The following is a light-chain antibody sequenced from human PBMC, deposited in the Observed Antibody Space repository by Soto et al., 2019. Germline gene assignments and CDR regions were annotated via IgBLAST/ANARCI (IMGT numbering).Light chain of an antibody. CDR1: QSVTNDY. J-gene: IGKJ2*01. Sequence: EIVLTQSPGTLSLSPGERATLSCGASQSVTNDYLAWYQQKPGQAPRLPLYGASNRATGIPDRFSGSGSGTDFTLTISRLEPEDFAVYSCQQYGTSPYTFGQGTKLEIK. CDR2: GAS. CDR3: QQYGTSPYT. V-gene: IGKV3-20*01.